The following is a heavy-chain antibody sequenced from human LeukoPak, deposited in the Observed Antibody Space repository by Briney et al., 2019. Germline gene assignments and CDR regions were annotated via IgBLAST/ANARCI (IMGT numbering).Heavy chain of an antibody. J-gene: IGHJ4*02. V-gene: IGHV4-59*08. Sequence: PSETLSLTCAVSGVSMRTYYWSWIRQPPGKGLEWIGHVSYSGSTDYNPSLKSRLTISIDTSETQFSLKLTSVTAADTAIYYCASQGSDSGWFYFWGQGTLVTVSS. CDR2: VSYSGST. CDR3: ASQGSDSGWFYF. CDR1: GVSMRTYY. D-gene: IGHD6-19*01.